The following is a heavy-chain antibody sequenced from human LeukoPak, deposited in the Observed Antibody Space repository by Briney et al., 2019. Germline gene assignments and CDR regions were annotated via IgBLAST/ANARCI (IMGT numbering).Heavy chain of an antibody. Sequence: PGGSLRLSCAASGFTFSSYSMNWVRQAPGKGLEWVSSISSSSSYIYYADSVKGRFTISRDNAKNSLYLQMNSLRAEDTAVYYCARVLEDIVVVVADYWGQGTLVTVS. V-gene: IGHV3-21*01. D-gene: IGHD2-15*01. CDR3: ARVLEDIVVVVADY. CDR1: GFTFSSYS. CDR2: ISSSSSYI. J-gene: IGHJ4*02.